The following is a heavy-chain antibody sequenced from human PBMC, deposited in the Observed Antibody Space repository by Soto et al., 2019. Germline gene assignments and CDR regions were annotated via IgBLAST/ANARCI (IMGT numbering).Heavy chain of an antibody. CDR2: IDPSDSQT. Sequence: PGESLKISCKGSGYSFAGYWITWVRQKPGKGLEWMGRIDPSDSQTYYSPSFRGHVTISVTKSITTVFLQWSSLRASDTAMYYCARQICGSDTGPNFQYYFDSWGQGTPVTVSS. CDR1: GYSFAGYW. J-gene: IGHJ4*02. CDR3: ARQICGSDTGPNFQYYFDS. D-gene: IGHD5-18*01. V-gene: IGHV5-10-1*01.